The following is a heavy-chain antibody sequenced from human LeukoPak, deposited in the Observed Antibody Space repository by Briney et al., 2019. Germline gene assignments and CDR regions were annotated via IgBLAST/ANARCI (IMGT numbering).Heavy chain of an antibody. V-gene: IGHV4-34*01. Sequence: SETLSLTCAVYGGSFSGYYWSWIRQPPGKGLEWIGETNHSGSTNYNPSLKSRVTISVDTSKNQFSLKLSSVTAADTAVYYCARLAARRSDKYYYYYYGMDVWGQGTTVTVSS. CDR3: ARLAARRSDKYYYYYYGMDV. CDR1: GGSFSGYY. CDR2: TNHSGST. D-gene: IGHD6-6*01. J-gene: IGHJ6*02.